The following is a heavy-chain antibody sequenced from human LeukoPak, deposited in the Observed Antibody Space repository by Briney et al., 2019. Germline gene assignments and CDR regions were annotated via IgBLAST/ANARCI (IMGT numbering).Heavy chain of an antibody. CDR2: IYYSGST. V-gene: IGHV4-39*07. CDR1: GGSISSSSYY. Sequence: SETLSLTCTVSGGSISSSSYYWGWIRQPPGKGLEWIGSIYYSGSTYYNPSLKSRVTISIDTSKNQFSLRLSSVTAADTAVYYCARESQWYYGMDVWGQGTTVTVSS. J-gene: IGHJ6*02. CDR3: ARESQWYYGMDV. D-gene: IGHD6-19*01.